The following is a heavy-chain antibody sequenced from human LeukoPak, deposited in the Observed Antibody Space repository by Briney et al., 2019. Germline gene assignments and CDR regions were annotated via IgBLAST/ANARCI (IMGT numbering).Heavy chain of an antibody. V-gene: IGHV3-23*01. CDR1: RFTFSRYA. D-gene: IGHD3-22*01. CDR3: AKEGYYFDSSGYYDY. Sequence: GGSLRLSCAASRFTFSRYAMTWVRQAPGKGLEWVSGISGSGGSTYYADSVKGRFTISRDNSKNTLYLQMNSLRAEDTALYYCAKEGYYFDSSGYYDYWGQGTLVTVSS. J-gene: IGHJ4*02. CDR2: ISGSGGST.